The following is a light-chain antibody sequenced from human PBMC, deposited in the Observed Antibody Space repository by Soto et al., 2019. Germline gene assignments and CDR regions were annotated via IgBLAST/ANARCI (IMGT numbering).Light chain of an antibody. V-gene: IGKV3-11*01. CDR2: DAS. J-gene: IGKJ1*01. Sequence: EIVLTQSPGTLSLSPGERATLSCRASQSVSSYLAWYQQKPGQAPRLLIYDASTRATGISARFSGSGSGTDFTLTISSLEPEDFAVYYRQQRSNWPVTFGQGTKVEVK. CDR1: QSVSSY. CDR3: QQRSNWPVT.